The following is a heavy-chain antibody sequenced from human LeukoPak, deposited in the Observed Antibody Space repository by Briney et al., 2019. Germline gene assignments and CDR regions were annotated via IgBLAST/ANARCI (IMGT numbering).Heavy chain of an antibody. Sequence: GSLRLSCAASGFTFSSYWMSWVRQPPGKGPEWIGGVYYSGNTYYSPSLKSRVTISVDTSKNQFSLKLSAVTAADTAVYYCARRGGSKIDYWGQGTLVTVSS. CDR1: GFTFSSYW. CDR3: ARRGGSKIDY. D-gene: IGHD3-3*01. J-gene: IGHJ4*02. V-gene: IGHV4-39*01. CDR2: VYYSGNT.